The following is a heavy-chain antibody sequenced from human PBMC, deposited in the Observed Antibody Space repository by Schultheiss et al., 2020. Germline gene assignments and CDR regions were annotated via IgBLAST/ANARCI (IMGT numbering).Heavy chain of an antibody. Sequence: SETLSLTCTVSGGSISSYYWSWIRQPPGKGLEWIGYIYYSGSTNYNPSLKSRVTISVDTSKNQFSLKLSSVTAADTAVYYCARGRGYSYGRDAFDIWGQGTRVTVSS. J-gene: IGHJ3*02. V-gene: IGHV4-59*01. CDR2: IYYSGST. CDR3: ARGRGYSYGRDAFDI. D-gene: IGHD5-18*01. CDR1: GGSISSYY.